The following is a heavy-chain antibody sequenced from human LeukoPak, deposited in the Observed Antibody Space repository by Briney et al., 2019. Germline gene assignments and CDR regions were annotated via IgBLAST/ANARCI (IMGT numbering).Heavy chain of an antibody. CDR3: ARGTMTTSPILTS. V-gene: IGHV3-21*01. CDR2: ISSSSSYI. J-gene: IGHJ5*02. CDR1: GFTFSSYS. Sequence: PGGSLRLSCAASGFTFSSYSMNWVRRAPGKGLEWVSSISSSSSYIYYADSVKGRFTISRDNAKNSLYLQMNSLRAEDTAVYYCARGTMTTSPILTSWGQGTLVTVSS. D-gene: IGHD4-17*01.